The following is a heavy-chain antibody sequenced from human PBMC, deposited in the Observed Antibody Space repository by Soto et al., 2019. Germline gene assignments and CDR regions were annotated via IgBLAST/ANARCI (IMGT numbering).Heavy chain of an antibody. Sequence: QVQLLQSGAEGKIPGASVNLSCQASGYTLTNGALHWPRQAPGQRPEWLGWINTVNGNQMYSQKFLERFTLTRDTSASTAELELRGRTSEDTATYYFAGGAGRRPVTRALKIWGQGTVVPVSS. V-gene: IGHV1-3*04. CDR1: GYTLTNGA. D-gene: IGHD4-17*01. J-gene: IGHJ3*02. CDR2: INTVNGNQ. CDR3: AGGAGRRPVTRALKI.